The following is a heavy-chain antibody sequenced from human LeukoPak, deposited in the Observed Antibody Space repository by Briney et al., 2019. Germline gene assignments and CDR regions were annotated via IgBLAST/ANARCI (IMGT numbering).Heavy chain of an antibody. J-gene: IGHJ6*02. D-gene: IGHD5-24*01. Sequence: PGGSLRLSCAASGFTFSSYEMNWVRQAPGKGLEWVSYISSSGSTIYYADSVKGRFTISRGNAKNSLYLQMNSLRAEDTAVYYCARDTPRDGYPYYYGMDVWGQGTTVTVSS. CDR2: ISSSGSTI. V-gene: IGHV3-48*03. CDR3: ARDTPRDGYPYYYGMDV. CDR1: GFTFSSYE.